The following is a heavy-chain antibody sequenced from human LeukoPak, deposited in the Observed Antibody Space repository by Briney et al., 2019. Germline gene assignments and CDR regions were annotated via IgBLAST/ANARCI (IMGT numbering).Heavy chain of an antibody. CDR3: ARLPAYCSSTSCYYDY. CDR1: GFTFSSYS. V-gene: IGHV3-48*04. D-gene: IGHD2-2*01. J-gene: IGHJ4*02. Sequence: GGSLRLSCAASGFTFSSYSMNWVRQAPGKGLEWVSYISSASRSIYYADSVKGRITISRDNAKNSLFLQMNSLRAEDTAVYYCARLPAYCSSTSCYYDYWGQGTLVTVSS. CDR2: ISSASRSI.